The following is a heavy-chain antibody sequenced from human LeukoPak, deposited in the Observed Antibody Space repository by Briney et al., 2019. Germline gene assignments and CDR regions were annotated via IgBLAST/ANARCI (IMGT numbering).Heavy chain of an antibody. J-gene: IGHJ1*01. CDR1: ADSITSGY. CDR2: IYGIENT. V-gene: IGHV4-59*08. Sequence: ASETLSLTCSISADSITSGYWSWIRQPPGKGLEWIGYIYGIENTDYNPSLKSRVTISLDTSKNQLSLNLTAVTAADTAAYYCAGRGQRYFRDWGQGTLVTVSS. CDR3: AGRGQRYFRD.